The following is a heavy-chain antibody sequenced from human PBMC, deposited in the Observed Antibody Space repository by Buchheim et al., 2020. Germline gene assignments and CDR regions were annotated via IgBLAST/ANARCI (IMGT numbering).Heavy chain of an antibody. V-gene: IGHV1-69*06. CDR3: ARQFAYESSGYFFYF. CDR1: GDTFSNYP. Sequence: QVQLVQSGAEVKKPGSSVRVSCKTSGDTFSNYPINWVRQAPGQGLEWMGGIIPIFGTAKYAQKFQGRVTITADKSTNTAYMELRRLRSEDTAVYYCARQFAYESSGYFFYFWGQGTL. D-gene: IGHD3-22*01. J-gene: IGHJ4*02. CDR2: IIPIFGTA.